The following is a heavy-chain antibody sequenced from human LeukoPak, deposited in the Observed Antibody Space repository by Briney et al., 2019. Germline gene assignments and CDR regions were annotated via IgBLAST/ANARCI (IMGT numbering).Heavy chain of an antibody. D-gene: IGHD3-22*01. CDR1: GFTFSRYA. CDR3: AKPLVVITPYDAFDI. CDR2: ISGSGGST. Sequence: PGGSLRLSCAASGFTFSRYAMSWVRQAPGRGLAWVSAISGSGGSTYYADSVKGRFTISRDNSKNTLYLQMNSLRAEDTAVYYCAKPLVVITPYDAFDIWGQGTMVTVSS. J-gene: IGHJ3*02. V-gene: IGHV3-23*01.